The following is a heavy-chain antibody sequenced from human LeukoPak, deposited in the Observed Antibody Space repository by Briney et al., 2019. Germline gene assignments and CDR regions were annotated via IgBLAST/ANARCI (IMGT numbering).Heavy chain of an antibody. Sequence: GGSLRLSCAASGFTFSSYAMTWVRQAPGKGLEWVSAISGSSGSTYYADSVEGRFTISRDNSKNTLYLQMNSLRAEDTAVYYCAKGGPVAADPRYFQHWGQGTLVTVSS. CDR2: ISGSSGST. V-gene: IGHV3-23*01. J-gene: IGHJ1*01. CDR1: GFTFSSYA. D-gene: IGHD6-19*01. CDR3: AKGGPVAADPRYFQH.